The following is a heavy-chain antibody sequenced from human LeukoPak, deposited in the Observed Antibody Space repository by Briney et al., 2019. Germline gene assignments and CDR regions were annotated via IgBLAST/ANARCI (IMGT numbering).Heavy chain of an antibody. CDR3: ARAKSNYDSSGYNSYYFDY. D-gene: IGHD3-22*01. Sequence: SETLSLTCTVSGGSISSSSYYWGWIRQPPGKGLEWIGSIYYSGITYYNPSLKSRVTISVDTSKNQFSLKLSSVTAADTAVYYCARAKSNYDSSGYNSYYFDYWGQGTLVTVSS. CDR1: GGSISSSSYY. J-gene: IGHJ4*02. CDR2: IYYSGIT. V-gene: IGHV4-39*07.